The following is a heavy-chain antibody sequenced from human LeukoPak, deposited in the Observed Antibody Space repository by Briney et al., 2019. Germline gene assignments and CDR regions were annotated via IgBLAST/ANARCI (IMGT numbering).Heavy chain of an antibody. Sequence: GASVKVSCKASGYTFTSYDINWVRQATGQGLEWMGWMNPNSGNTGYAQKFQGRVTMTRNTSISTAYMGLSSLRSEDTAVYYCARRGQNYYYYGMDVWGQGTTVTVSS. CDR1: GYTFTSYD. J-gene: IGHJ6*02. CDR3: ARRGQNYYYYGMDV. CDR2: MNPNSGNT. V-gene: IGHV1-8*01.